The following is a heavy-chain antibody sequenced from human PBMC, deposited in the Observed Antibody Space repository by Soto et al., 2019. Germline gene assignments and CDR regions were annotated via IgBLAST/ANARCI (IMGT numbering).Heavy chain of an antibody. V-gene: IGHV3-74*01. CDR1: GVRFDYYW. D-gene: IGHD2-21*02. CDR3: ARGGDPDY. CDR2: LQTDGSHP. Sequence: EVQLVESGGGLVQPGGYLRLSCVASGVRFDYYWMHWVRQAPGDGLMWVSRLQTDGSHPAYADSVKGRFTIARDNAKSTLYLQMNNLRAEDTAVYYCARGGDPDYWGQGTQVTVSS. J-gene: IGHJ4*02.